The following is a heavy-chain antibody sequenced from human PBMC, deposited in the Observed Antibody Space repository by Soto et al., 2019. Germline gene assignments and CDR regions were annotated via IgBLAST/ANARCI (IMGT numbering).Heavy chain of an antibody. D-gene: IGHD1-26*01. Sequence: VASVKVSCKASGYSFTSYDINWVRQATGQGLEWMGWMNPNSGSTDYAQRFQGRVTMTRNTSISTAYMELSSLRSEDTAVYYCARERTGATMTSWGQGTLVTV. J-gene: IGHJ4*02. CDR1: GYSFTSYD. CDR2: MNPNSGST. V-gene: IGHV1-8*01. CDR3: ARERTGATMTS.